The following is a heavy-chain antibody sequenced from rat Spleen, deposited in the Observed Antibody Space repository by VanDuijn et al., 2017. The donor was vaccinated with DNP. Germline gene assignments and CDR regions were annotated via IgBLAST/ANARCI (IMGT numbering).Heavy chain of an antibody. J-gene: IGHJ2*01. CDR3: ARWKIGPHYFDY. Sequence: EVQLQESGPGLVKPSQSLSLTCSVTNYSITSTFWAWIRKFPGNKMEWIGNISYSGRTTYNPSLKSRISITRDTSKNQFFLQLNSVSSEDTATYYCARWKIGPHYFDYWGQGVMVTVSS. V-gene: IGHV3-1*01. CDR1: NYSITSTF. D-gene: IGHD1-5*01. CDR2: ISYSGRT.